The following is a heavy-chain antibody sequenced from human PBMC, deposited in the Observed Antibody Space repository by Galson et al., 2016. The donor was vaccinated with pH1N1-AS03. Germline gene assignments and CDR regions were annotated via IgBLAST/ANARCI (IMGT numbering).Heavy chain of an antibody. CDR3: AREVSYGSWRSDVFDF. J-gene: IGHJ3*01. Sequence: SVKVSCKASGGTFSSDGISWVRQAPGQGPEWMGGITPMIGTANYAQKFQGRVTITADASTSTAYMEMSSLTSEDTAVYYCAREVSYGSWRSDVFDFWGQATMLTVPS. D-gene: IGHD5-18*01. V-gene: IGHV1-69*13. CDR1: GGTFSSDG. CDR2: ITPMIGTA.